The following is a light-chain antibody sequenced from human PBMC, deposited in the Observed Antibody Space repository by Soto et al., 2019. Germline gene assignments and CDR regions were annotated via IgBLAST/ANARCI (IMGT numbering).Light chain of an antibody. J-gene: IGKJ4*01. Sequence: AIQMTQSPSSLSASVGDRVSITCRASQGIRNDLGWYQQKPGKAPKLLIYAASTVQSGVLSRFSGSRSGTDFTLTISSLQPEDFATYYCLQNHNYPLTFGGGTKVEIK. CDR2: AAS. V-gene: IGKV1-6*01. CDR3: LQNHNYPLT. CDR1: QGIRND.